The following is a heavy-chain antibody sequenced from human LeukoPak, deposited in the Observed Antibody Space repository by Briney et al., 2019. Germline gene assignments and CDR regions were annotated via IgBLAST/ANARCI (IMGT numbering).Heavy chain of an antibody. CDR1: GFTFSSYA. CDR3: AKLGGQELHNYYVAV. D-gene: IGHD3-16*01. CDR2: IIDSGEST. Sequence: GGSLRLSCAASGFTFSSYAMSWVRQAPGKGLEWVSGIIDSGESTYYANFAKGRFTISRDNSNDTLYLQMNSLRAEDTAVYYCAKLGGQELHNYYVAVCGKGTTVAVSS. V-gene: IGHV3-23*01. J-gene: IGHJ6*03.